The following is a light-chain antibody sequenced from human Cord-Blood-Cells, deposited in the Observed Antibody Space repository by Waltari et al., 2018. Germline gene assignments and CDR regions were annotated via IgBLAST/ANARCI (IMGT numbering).Light chain of an antibody. CDR1: SSDVGRYNL. CDR2: EVS. CDR3: CSYAGSWV. Sequence: QSALTQPASVSGSPGQSITISCTGTSSDVGRYNLVPWYQQHPGKAPKRMMYEVSKRPSGVSNRFSGSKSGNTASLTISGLQAEDEADYYCCSYAGSWVFGGGTKLTVL. V-gene: IGLV2-23*02. J-gene: IGLJ3*02.